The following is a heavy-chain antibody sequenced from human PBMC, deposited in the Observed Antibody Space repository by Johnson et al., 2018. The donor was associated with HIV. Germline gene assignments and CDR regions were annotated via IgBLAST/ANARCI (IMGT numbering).Heavy chain of an antibody. CDR3: AREIIAARPSAFDI. J-gene: IGHJ3*02. Sequence: QVQLVEYGGGVVQPGRSLRLSCAASGFTFSSYAMHWVRQAPGKGLEWVAVISYDGSNKYYADSVKGRFTISRDNSKNTLYLQMNSLRAEDTAVYYCAREIIAARPSAFDIWGQGTMVTVSS. D-gene: IGHD6-6*01. CDR1: GFTFSSYA. V-gene: IGHV3-30-3*01. CDR2: ISYDGSNK.